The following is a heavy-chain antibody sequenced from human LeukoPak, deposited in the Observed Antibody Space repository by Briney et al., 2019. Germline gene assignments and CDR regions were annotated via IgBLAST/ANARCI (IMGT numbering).Heavy chain of an antibody. J-gene: IGHJ4*02. CDR3: ARIEGDNSLDY. D-gene: IGHD3-16*01. V-gene: IGHV4-59*01. Sequence: SETLSLMCTVSGGSMSDYYWTWIRQPAGEGLEWIAYIHSSGSTNYNPSLKSIVIISVDTSRSQLSLKLSSVTAADTAVYYCARIEGDNSLDYWGQGTLVTVSS. CDR1: GGSMSDYY. CDR2: IHSSGST.